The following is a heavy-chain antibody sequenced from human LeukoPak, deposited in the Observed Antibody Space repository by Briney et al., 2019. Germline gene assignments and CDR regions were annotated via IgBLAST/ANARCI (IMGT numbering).Heavy chain of an antibody. Sequence: GSLRLSCAASGFTFSSYSMNWVRQAPGKGLEWVSSISSSSSYIYYADSVKGRFTISRDNAKNSLYLQMNSLRAEDTAVYYCARETGYSSSCLYWGQGTLVTVSS. CDR1: GFTFSSYS. CDR3: ARETGYSSSCLY. V-gene: IGHV3-21*01. J-gene: IGHJ4*02. D-gene: IGHD6-13*01. CDR2: ISSSSSYI.